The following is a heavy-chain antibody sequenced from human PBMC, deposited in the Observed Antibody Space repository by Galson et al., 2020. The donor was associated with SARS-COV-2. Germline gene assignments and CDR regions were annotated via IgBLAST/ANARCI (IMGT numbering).Heavy chain of an antibody. Sequence: SETLSLTCTVSGGSVSDYYWSWIRQPPGKGLEWIAYTSYGGSTNYNPSLKSRVTISVDTSKNQFSLKLTSVSAADTAVYYCARGPEVRGVIIYAFDIWGQGTMVTVSS. V-gene: IGHV4-59*02. CDR1: GGSVSDYY. CDR2: TSYGGST. J-gene: IGHJ3*02. CDR3: ARGPEVRGVIIYAFDI. D-gene: IGHD3-10*01.